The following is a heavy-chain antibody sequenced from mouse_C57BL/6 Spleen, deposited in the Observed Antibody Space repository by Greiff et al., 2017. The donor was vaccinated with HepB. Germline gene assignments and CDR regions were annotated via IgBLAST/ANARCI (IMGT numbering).Heavy chain of an antibody. CDR3: ARLYSNYRYYAMDY. Sequence: LQPGAELVKPGASVKMSCKASGYTFTSYWITWVKQRPGQGLEWIGDIYPGSGSTNYNEKFKSKATLTVDTSSSTAYMQLSSLTSEDSAVYYCARLYSNYRYYAMDYWGQGTSVTVSS. D-gene: IGHD2-5*01. CDR1: GYTFTSYW. V-gene: IGHV1-55*01. J-gene: IGHJ4*01. CDR2: IYPGSGST.